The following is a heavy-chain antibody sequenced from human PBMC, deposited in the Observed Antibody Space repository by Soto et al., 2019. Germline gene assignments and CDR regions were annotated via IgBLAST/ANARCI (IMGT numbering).Heavy chain of an antibody. Sequence: QVQLVQSVAEVKKPGSSVKVSCKASGGTFSSYDISWVRQAPGQGLEWMGGIIPIFGTANYAQQFQGRVTITADESTSTAYMALSSLRSEDTAVYYCARDVPAARRNYYGMDVWGQGTTVTVSS. D-gene: IGHD6-6*01. CDR1: GGTFSSYD. J-gene: IGHJ6*02. CDR2: IIPIFGTA. CDR3: ARDVPAARRNYYGMDV. V-gene: IGHV1-69*01.